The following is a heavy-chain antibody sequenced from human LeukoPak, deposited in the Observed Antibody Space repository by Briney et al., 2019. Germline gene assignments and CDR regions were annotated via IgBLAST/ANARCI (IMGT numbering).Heavy chain of an antibody. D-gene: IGHD2-21*02. CDR2: IYYSGST. J-gene: IGHJ3*02. Sequence: SETLSLTCAVYGGSFSSYYWSWIRQPPGKGLEWIGYIYYSGSTNYNPSLKSRVTISVDTSKNQFSLKLSSVTAADTAVYYCARGGRAYCGGDCYSGAFDIWGQGTMVTVSS. V-gene: IGHV4-59*01. CDR3: ARGGRAYCGGDCYSGAFDI. CDR1: GGSFSSYY.